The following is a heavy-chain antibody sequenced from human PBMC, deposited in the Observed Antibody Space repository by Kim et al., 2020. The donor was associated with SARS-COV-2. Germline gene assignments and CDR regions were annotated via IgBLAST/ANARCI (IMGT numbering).Heavy chain of an antibody. V-gene: IGHV3-23*01. Sequence: GGSLRLSCAASGFTFSSYAMSWVRQAPGKGLEWVSAISGSGGSTYYADSVKGRFTISRDNSKNTLYLQMNSLRAEDTAVYYCVFPTYYYDSSGHPKYYFDYWGQGTLVTVSS. CDR3: VFPTYYYDSSGHPKYYFDY. D-gene: IGHD3-22*01. CDR1: GFTFSSYA. CDR2: ISGSGGST. J-gene: IGHJ4*02.